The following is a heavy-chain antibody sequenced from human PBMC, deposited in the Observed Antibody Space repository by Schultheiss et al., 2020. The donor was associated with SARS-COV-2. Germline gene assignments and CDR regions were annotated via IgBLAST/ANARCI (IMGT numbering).Heavy chain of an antibody. J-gene: IGHJ4*02. V-gene: IGHV1-2*02. Sequence: ASVKVSCKASGYTFTGYYMHWVRQAPGQGLEWMGWINPNSGGTNYAQKFQGRVTITADKSTSTAYMELSSLRSEDTAVYYCALIPATAAGIWGQGTLVTVSS. CDR2: INPNSGGT. CDR1: GYTFTGYY. D-gene: IGHD6-13*01. CDR3: ALIPATAAGI.